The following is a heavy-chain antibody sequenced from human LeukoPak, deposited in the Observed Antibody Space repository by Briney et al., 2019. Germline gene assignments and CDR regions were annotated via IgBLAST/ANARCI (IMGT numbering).Heavy chain of an antibody. V-gene: IGHV3-48*02. CDR1: GFTFSYYS. CDR2: SNTDGTI. J-gene: IGHJ3*01. CDR3: VRDRDYAFDF. Sequence: GGSLRLSCAASGFTFSYYSMNWGRQAPGKGLEWISYSNTDGTISYADSVKGRFTISRDNAESSLYLQMNSLRDEDTAVYFCVRDRDYAFDFWGQGTMVTVSS.